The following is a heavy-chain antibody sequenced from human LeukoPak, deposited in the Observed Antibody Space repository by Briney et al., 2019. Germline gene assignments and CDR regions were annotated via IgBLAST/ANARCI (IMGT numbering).Heavy chain of an antibody. CDR3: ARAGFYNGLDY. CDR1: GFTFSSYW. D-gene: IGHD2-8*01. Sequence: PGASLRLSCTASGFTFSSYWMHWVRQAPGKGLVWVSHINTDGSNVSYADSVKGRFTISRDNAKNTLYLQMNSLRAEDTAVYFCARAGFYNGLDYWGQGTLVTASS. J-gene: IGHJ4*02. CDR2: INTDGSNV. V-gene: IGHV3-74*01.